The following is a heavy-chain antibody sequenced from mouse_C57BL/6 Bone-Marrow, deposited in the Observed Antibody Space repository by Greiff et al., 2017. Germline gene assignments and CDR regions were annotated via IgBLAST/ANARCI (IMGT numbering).Heavy chain of an antibody. J-gene: IGHJ1*03. D-gene: IGHD1-1*01. Sequence: VQLQQPGAELVKPGASVKMSCKASGYTFTSYWITWVKQRPGQGLEWIGDIYPGSGSTNYNEKFKSKATLTVDTSSSTAYMQLSSLTSEDSAVYYCARGNYYGSSPFYWYFEVWGTGTTVTVSS. CDR3: ARGNYYGSSPFYWYFEV. V-gene: IGHV1-55*01. CDR1: GYTFTSYW. CDR2: IYPGSGST.